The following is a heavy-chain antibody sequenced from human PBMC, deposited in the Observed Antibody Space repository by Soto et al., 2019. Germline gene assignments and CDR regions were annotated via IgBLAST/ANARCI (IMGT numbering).Heavy chain of an antibody. V-gene: IGHV3-33*05. D-gene: IGHD3-16*01. CDR2: TSYDGSNK. Sequence: QVQLVESGGGVVQPGTSPRLSCVGSGFTFRSYVIHWVRQAPGKGLEWVALTSYDGSNKDYGDSVKGRFTISRDNSRNTVELQMDSLRREDTALYYCARWGTTGGLDVWGQGTLVSVSS. J-gene: IGHJ1*01. CDR3: ARWGTTGGLDV. CDR1: GFTFRSYV.